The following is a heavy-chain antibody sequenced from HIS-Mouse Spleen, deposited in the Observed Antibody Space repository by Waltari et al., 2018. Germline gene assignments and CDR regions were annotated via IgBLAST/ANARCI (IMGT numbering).Heavy chain of an antibody. CDR2: IYYSGST. CDR1: GGSISSSSYY. CDR3: ARKRTASGWFDP. Sequence: QLQLQESGPGLVKPSETLSLTCTVSGGSISSSSYYWGWIRQPPGKGLGWIGSIYYSGSTYYNPSLKSRVTISVDTSKHQFSLKLSSVTAADTAVYYCARKRTASGWFDPWGQGTLVTVSS. D-gene: IGHD2-21*02. V-gene: IGHV4-39*01. J-gene: IGHJ5*02.